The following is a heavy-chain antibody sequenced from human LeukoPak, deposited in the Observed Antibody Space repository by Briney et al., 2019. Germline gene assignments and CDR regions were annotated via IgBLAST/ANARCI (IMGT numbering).Heavy chain of an antibody. D-gene: IGHD3-10*01. J-gene: IGHJ4*02. Sequence: GGSLRLSCAASGFTLTGSALSWVRQAPGKGLEWVSAVSGNGGTTYYADSVKGRFTISRDNAMNTVYLQMNSLRAEDTALYYCAKATYYYGSGSTVDYWGQGTLVTVSS. CDR1: GFTLTGSA. CDR3: AKATYYYGSGSTVDY. V-gene: IGHV3-23*01. CDR2: VSGNGGTT.